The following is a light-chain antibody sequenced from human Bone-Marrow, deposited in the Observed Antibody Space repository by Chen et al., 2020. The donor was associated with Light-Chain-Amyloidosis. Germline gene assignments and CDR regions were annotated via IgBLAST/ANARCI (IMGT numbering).Light chain of an antibody. J-gene: IGLJ3*02. V-gene: IGLV2-14*01. CDR1: GPSFSTYDY. Sequence: QSALTQPASVSGSPGQSITISCTGIGPSFSTYDYVDYVSWYQHHPGKAPKPTLYEVNNRPSGVSSRFSGSNSGNTATLTISRVEAGDEADYYCQVWDRSSDRPVFGGGTELTVL. CDR3: QVWDRSSDRPV. CDR2: EVN.